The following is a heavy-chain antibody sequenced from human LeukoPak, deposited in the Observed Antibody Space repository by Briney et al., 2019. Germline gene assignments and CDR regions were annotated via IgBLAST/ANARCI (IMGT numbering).Heavy chain of an antibody. CDR1: GFTFSIYS. CDR3: VRDYYGGNSEVISWHFDL. CDR2: ISSSSSYI. V-gene: IGHV3-21*01. D-gene: IGHD4-23*01. J-gene: IGHJ2*01. Sequence: GGSLRLSCAASGFTFSIYSMNWVRHAPGGGVGWGSSISSSSSYIYYADSVKGRFTISRDNAKNSLYLQMNSLRAEDTAVYYCVRDYYGGNSEVISWHFDLWGRGTLVSVSS.